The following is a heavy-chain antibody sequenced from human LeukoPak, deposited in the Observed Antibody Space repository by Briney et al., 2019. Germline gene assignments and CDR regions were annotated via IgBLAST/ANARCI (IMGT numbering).Heavy chain of an antibody. J-gene: IGHJ5*02. CDR3: ARGSCSGGSCLFDP. V-gene: IGHV3-48*03. D-gene: IGHD2-15*01. Sequence: GGSPRLSCAASGFTFSSYEMNWVRQAPGKGLEWVSYISSSGSTIYYADSVKGRFTISRDNAKNSLYLQMNSLRAEDTAVYYCARGSCSGGSCLFDPWGQGTLLTVSS. CDR1: GFTFSSYE. CDR2: ISSSGSTI.